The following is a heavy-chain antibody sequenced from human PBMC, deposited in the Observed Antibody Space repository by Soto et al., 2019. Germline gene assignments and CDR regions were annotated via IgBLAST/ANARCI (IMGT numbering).Heavy chain of an antibody. CDR2: IYYSGSTYYN. J-gene: IGHJ4*02. CDR1: GGSISSGGYY. CDR3: ARTPLL. Sequence: QVQLQESGPGLVKPSQTLSLTCTVSGGSISSGGYYWSWIRQHPGKDLEWIGYIYYSGSTYYNYYNPSLKSRVTISVDTSKNQFSLKLSSVTAEDTAVYYCARTPLLWGQGTLVTVSS. V-gene: IGHV4-31*03. D-gene: IGHD1-26*01.